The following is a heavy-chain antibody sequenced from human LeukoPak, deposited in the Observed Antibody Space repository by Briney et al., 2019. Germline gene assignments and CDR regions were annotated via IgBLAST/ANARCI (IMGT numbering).Heavy chain of an antibody. CDR2: IYYSGST. D-gene: IGHD3-3*01. CDR3: ARAVYDFWSGYRQNYYYYYGMDV. CDR1: GVSISSGDYY. J-gene: IGHJ6*02. Sequence: SETLSLTCTVSGVSISSGDYYWSWIRQPPGKGLEWIGYIYYSGSTHYNPSLKSRVTISVDTSKNQFSLKLSSVTAADTAVYYCARAVYDFWSGYRQNYYYYYGMDVWGQGTTVTVSS. V-gene: IGHV4-30-4*01.